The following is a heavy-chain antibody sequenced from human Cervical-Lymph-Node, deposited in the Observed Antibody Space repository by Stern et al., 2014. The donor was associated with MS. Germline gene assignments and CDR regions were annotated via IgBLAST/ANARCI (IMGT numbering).Heavy chain of an antibody. J-gene: IGHJ6*02. CDR3: ATSAGFYSAMDV. D-gene: IGHD2-21*01. CDR2: IIPIFGTA. Sequence: VQLVESGAEVKKPGSSVKVSCRTSGGTFSNSAFRWIRQAPGPGLEWMGAIIPIFGTATYAQRCQGRVTISAHESTNTAYMELSSLRSEDTAVYYCATSAGFYSAMDVWGPGTTVAVSS. CDR1: GGTFSNSA. V-gene: IGHV1-69*01.